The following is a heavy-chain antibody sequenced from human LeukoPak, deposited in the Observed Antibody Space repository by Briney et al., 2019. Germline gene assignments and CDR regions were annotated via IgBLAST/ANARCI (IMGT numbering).Heavy chain of an antibody. V-gene: IGHV3-48*03. CDR1: GFPFSSYE. J-gene: IGHJ5*02. Sequence: GGSLRLSCAASGFPFSSYEMNWVRQAPGKGLEWVSYISSSGSAIYYADSVKGRFTISRDNSKNTLYLQMNSLRAEDTAVYYCARESTNNWFDPWGQGTLVTVSS. D-gene: IGHD5/OR15-5a*01. CDR3: ARESTNNWFDP. CDR2: ISSSGSAI.